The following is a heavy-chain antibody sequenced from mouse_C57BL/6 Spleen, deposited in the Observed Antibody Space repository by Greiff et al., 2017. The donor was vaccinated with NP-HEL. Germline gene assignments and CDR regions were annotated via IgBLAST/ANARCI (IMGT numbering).Heavy chain of an antibody. J-gene: IGHJ4*01. D-gene: IGHD2-3*01. Sequence: QVQLKQPGAELVRPGSSVKLSCKASGYTFTSYWMHWVKQRPIQGLEWIGNIDPSDSETHYNQKFKDKATLTVDKSSSTAYMQLSSLTSEDSAVYYCARDDGSLFYAMDYWGQGTSVTVSS. CDR2: IDPSDSET. V-gene: IGHV1-52*01. CDR1: GYTFTSYW. CDR3: ARDDGSLFYAMDY.